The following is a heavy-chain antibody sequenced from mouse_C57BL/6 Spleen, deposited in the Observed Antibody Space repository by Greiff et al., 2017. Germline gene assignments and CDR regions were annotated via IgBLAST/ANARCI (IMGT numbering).Heavy chain of an antibody. Sequence: SGAELVRPGASVKLSCKASGYTFTDYYINWVKQRPGQGLEWIARIYPGSGNTYYNEKFKGKATLTAEKSSSTAYMQLSSLTSEDSAVYFCAREEGLLPYFDVWGTGTTVTVSS. CDR1: GYTFTDYY. D-gene: IGHD2-10*01. J-gene: IGHJ1*03. CDR3: AREEGLLPYFDV. V-gene: IGHV1-76*01. CDR2: IYPGSGNT.